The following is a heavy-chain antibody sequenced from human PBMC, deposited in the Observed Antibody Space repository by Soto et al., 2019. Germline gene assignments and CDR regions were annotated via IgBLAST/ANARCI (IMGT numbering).Heavy chain of an antibody. V-gene: IGHV4-59*01. D-gene: IGHD3-9*01. CDR1: GGSISSSS. J-gene: IGHJ4*02. CDR3: AKDLVLRYFDWLSSTDY. Sequence: PSETLSLTCTVSGGSISSSSWSWIRQPPGRGLEWIGYIYNNGRTDYNPSLKSRVTISVDTSKNHFSLKLSSVTPADTAVYYCAKDLVLRYFDWLSSTDYWGQGTLVTVSS. CDR2: IYNNGRT.